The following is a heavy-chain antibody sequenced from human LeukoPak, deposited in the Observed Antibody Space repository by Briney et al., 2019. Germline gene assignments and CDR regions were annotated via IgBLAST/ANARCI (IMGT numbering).Heavy chain of an antibody. CDR2: INHSGST. J-gene: IGHJ4*02. CDR3: ARGRPKLWFGESWATYYFDY. D-gene: IGHD3-10*01. Sequence: SETLSLTCAVYGGSFSGYYWSWIRQPPGKGLGWIGEINHSGSTNYNPSLKSRVTISVDTSKNQFSLKLSSVTAADTAVYYCARGRPKLWFGESWATYYFDYWGQGTLVTVSS. CDR1: GGSFSGYY. V-gene: IGHV4-34*01.